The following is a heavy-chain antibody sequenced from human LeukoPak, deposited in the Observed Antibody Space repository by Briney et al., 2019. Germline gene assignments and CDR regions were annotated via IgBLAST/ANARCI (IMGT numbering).Heavy chain of an antibody. D-gene: IGHD5-24*01. CDR1: GGSISSYY. J-gene: IGHJ5*02. CDR2: IYTSGST. V-gene: IGHV4-4*09. Sequence: SETLSLTCTVSGGSISSYYWSWIRQPPGKGLEWIGYIYTSGSTNYNPSLKSRVTISVDTSKNQFSLKLSSVTAADTAVYYCARLDGYPPPNWFDPWGQGTLVTVSS. CDR3: ARLDGYPPPNWFDP.